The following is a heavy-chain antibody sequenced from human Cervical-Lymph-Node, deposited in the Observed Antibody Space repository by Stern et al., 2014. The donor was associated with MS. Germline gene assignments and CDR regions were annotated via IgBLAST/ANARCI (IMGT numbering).Heavy chain of an antibody. J-gene: IGHJ5*02. CDR2: IIPIFGTA. D-gene: IGHD3-22*01. CDR1: GGTFSTYG. Sequence: QDQLVQSGAEVKKPGSSVNVSCTASGGTFSTYGFSWVRQAPGQGLEWMGGIIPIFGTANYAQKFQGRVTITADESTSTAYMELSSLRSEDTAVYYCARDGYYDTNWFDPWGQGTLVTVSS. V-gene: IGHV1-69*12. CDR3: ARDGYYDTNWFDP.